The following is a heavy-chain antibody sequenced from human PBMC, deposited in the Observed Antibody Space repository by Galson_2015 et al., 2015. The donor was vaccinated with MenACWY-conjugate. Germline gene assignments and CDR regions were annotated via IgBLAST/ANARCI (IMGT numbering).Heavy chain of an antibody. CDR2: ISGVIGTT. CDR3: AKADKQTCYGATCYYFDS. V-gene: IGHV3-23*01. Sequence: SLRLSCAASGFTFSSYWMHWVRQAPGEGLAWVSTISGVIGTTYQADSVKGRFTISRDDSKNTLYLQMNNLRAEDTALYICAKADKQTCYGATCYYFDSWGQGTLVTVSS. D-gene: IGHD4/OR15-4a*01. CDR1: GFTFSSYW. J-gene: IGHJ4*02.